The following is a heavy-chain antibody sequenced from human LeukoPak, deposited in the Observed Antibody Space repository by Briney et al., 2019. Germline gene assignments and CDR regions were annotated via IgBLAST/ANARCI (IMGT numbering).Heavy chain of an antibody. V-gene: IGHV3-23*01. J-gene: IGHJ4*02. CDR3: AKGDCRDGYNCLHFDY. D-gene: IGHD5-24*01. CDR2: ISGSGDST. CDR1: GFTFISYA. Sequence: PGGSLRLSCAASGFTFISYAMTWVRQVPGKGLEWVSAISGSGDSTYYADSVKGRFTISRDNSKNTMYLQMKSLRAEDTAVYYCAKGDCRDGYNCLHFDYWGQGTLVTASS.